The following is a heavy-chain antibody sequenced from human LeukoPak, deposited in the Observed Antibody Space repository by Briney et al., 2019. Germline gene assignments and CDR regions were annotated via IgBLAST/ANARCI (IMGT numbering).Heavy chain of an antibody. J-gene: IGHJ3*02. V-gene: IGHV3-7*04. D-gene: IGHD6-13*01. CDR2: INPDGSEE. CDR3: ARDPYSSFFGAFDI. Sequence: GGSLRLSCVASKFTFSSSWITWVRQAPGKGLEWVGNINPDGSEEYYVDSVKGRFTISRDNAKNSLYLQMNSLRAEDTAVYYCARDPYSSFFGAFDIWGQGTMVTVSS. CDR1: KFTFSSSW.